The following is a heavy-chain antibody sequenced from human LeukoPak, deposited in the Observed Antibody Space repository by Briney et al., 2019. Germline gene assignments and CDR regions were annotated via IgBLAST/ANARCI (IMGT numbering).Heavy chain of an antibody. CDR3: ARSKATIVAPGMEGFDP. CDR2: VNLQGST. J-gene: IGHJ5*02. V-gene: IGHV4-4*02. D-gene: IGHD6-13*01. CDR1: GGSITNTNY. Sequence: SETLSLTCGVSGGSITNTNYWTWVRPPPGKGLEWIGEVNLQGSTNYNPSLMGRVAISVDTSENHISLQLTSVTAADTAVYYCARSKATIVAPGMEGFDPWGQGTLVTVSS.